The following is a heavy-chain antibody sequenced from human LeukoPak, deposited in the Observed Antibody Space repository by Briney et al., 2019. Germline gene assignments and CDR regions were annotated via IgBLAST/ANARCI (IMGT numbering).Heavy chain of an antibody. CDR3: ARAGIYYDSSGYIPYFDY. J-gene: IGHJ4*02. D-gene: IGHD3-22*01. Sequence: GGSLRLSCAASGFTFDDYAMHWVRQAPGKGLEWVSLISGDGGSTYYADSVKGRFTISRDNAKNTLYLQMNSLRAEDTAVYYCARAGIYYDSSGYIPYFDYWGQGTLVTVSS. V-gene: IGHV3-43*02. CDR1: GFTFDDYA. CDR2: ISGDGGST.